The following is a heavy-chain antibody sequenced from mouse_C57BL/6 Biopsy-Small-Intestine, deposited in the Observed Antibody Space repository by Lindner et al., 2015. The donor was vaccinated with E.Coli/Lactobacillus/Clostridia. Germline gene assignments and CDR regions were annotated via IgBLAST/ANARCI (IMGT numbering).Heavy chain of an antibody. V-gene: IGHV1-63*01. CDR1: GYTFTNYW. J-gene: IGHJ2*01. CDR2: IYPGGGYT. CDR3: ARGGNWDYFDY. D-gene: IGHD4-1*02. Sequence: VQLQESGAELVRPGTSVKMSCKASGYTFTNYWIGWAKQRPGHGLEWIGDIYPGGGYTNYNEKFKGKATLTADKSSSTAYMQFSSLTSEDSAIYYCARGGNWDYFDYWGQGTTLTVSS.